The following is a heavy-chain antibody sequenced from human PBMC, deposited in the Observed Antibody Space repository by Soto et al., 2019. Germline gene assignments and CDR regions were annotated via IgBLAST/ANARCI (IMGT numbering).Heavy chain of an antibody. D-gene: IGHD3-9*01. Sequence: PGGSLRLSCAASGFTFSGSAMHGVRQASGKGLEWLGRIGSKGETYATAYAASVKGRFTISRDDSKNTAYLQMNSLESEDTAVYYCSRDDSDWFFNWGRGTLVTVSS. CDR2: IGSKGETYAT. CDR3: SRDDSDWFFN. V-gene: IGHV3-73*01. CDR1: GFTFSGSA. J-gene: IGHJ4*02.